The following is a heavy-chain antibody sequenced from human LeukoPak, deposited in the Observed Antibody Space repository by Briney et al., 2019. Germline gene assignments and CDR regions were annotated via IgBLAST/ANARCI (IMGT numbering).Heavy chain of an antibody. CDR2: ISPSSSTM. Sequence: EPGGSLRLSCAASGFTFSSYSMNWVRQAPGKGLEWVSYISPSSSTMFYADSVKGRFTISRDNAKNSLYLHMNSLRDEDTAVYYCARAAYSSSPDYWGQGTLVTVSS. D-gene: IGHD6-13*01. V-gene: IGHV3-48*02. J-gene: IGHJ4*02. CDR1: GFTFSSYS. CDR3: ARAAYSSSPDY.